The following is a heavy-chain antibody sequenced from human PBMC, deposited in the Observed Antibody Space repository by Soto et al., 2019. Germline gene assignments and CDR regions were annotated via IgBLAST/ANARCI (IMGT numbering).Heavy chain of an antibody. Sequence: QGQLLRPGVEWRKPGASVKASCKAPGYTFTGYYMNWVRQAPGKGLEWMGWINPNSGGTNYAQKFQGRVTMTRDTSISTAYMELSRLRSDDTAVYYCARVRGIAAAATGYWGQGTLVTVSS. J-gene: IGHJ4*02. V-gene: IGHV1-2*02. D-gene: IGHD6-13*01. CDR2: INPNSGGT. CDR1: GYTFTGYY. CDR3: ARVRGIAAAATGY.